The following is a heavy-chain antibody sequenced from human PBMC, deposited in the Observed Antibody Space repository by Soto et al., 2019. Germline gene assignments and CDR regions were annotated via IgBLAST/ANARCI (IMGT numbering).Heavy chain of an antibody. CDR1: GGSFSGYY. CDR3: ARGLFPLYGSLGGCWFDP. V-gene: IGHV4-34*01. CDR2: INHSGSN. D-gene: IGHD6-13*01. Sequence: QVQLQQWGAGLLKPSETLFLTCAVYGGSFSGYYWCWIRQPPGKGLQWIGEINHSGSNNYNPSLKSRVPLFVDTSEHHFALKVRSVTAEGTALYYCARGLFPLYGSLGGCWFDPGGQGPVVTVSS. J-gene: IGHJ5*02.